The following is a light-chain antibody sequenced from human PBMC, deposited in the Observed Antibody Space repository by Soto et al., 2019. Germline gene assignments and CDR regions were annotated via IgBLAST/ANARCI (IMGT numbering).Light chain of an antibody. Sequence: EIVLTQSPATLSLSQGERATLSCCASQSVSSYLAWYQQKPGQAPRLLIYGASNRATGIPDRFSGSGSGTDFTLTISRLEPEDFAVYYCQQYGSSGTFGQGTKVDI. CDR3: QQYGSSGT. CDR2: GAS. CDR1: QSVSSY. V-gene: IGKV3-20*01. J-gene: IGKJ1*01.